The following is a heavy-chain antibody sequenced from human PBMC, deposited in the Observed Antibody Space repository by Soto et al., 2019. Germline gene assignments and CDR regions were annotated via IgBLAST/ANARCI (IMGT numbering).Heavy chain of an antibody. J-gene: IGHJ6*02. D-gene: IGHD7-27*01. Sequence: QITLKESGPTLVKPTQTLTLTCTFSGFSLSTSGVGVGWIRQPPGKALEWLALIYWDDDKRYSPSLKRRLTITQDTTKNQVVLTMTNMDPVDTATYYCAHTLPPWGGMDVWGQGTTVTVSS. CDR2: IYWDDDK. V-gene: IGHV2-5*02. CDR1: GFSLSTSGVG. CDR3: AHTLPPWGGMDV.